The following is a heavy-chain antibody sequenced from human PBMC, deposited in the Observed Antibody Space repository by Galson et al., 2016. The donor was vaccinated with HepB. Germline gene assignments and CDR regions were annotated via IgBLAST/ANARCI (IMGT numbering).Heavy chain of an antibody. V-gene: IGHV3-48*01. J-gene: IGHJ6*02. CDR2: ISSRSRKK. CDR3: ARVCPTCYDFGLDG. CDR1: GFTFSSYM. D-gene: IGHD2-2*01. Sequence: SLRLSCAASGFTFSSYMMNWIRQAPGKGLEWVSNISSRSRKKNYADSVQGRFTISRDDAANSLYLQMNSLRVEDTAVYYCARVCPTCYDFGLDGWGQGTTVIVSS.